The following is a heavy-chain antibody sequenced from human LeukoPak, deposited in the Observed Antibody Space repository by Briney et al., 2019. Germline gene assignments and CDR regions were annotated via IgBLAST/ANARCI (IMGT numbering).Heavy chain of an antibody. CDR2: ISFDGGNK. CDR1: GFTFNNYA. CDR3: ARDKYGGNSNAFDI. V-gene: IGHV3-30-3*01. Sequence: PGGSLRLSCAASGFTFNNYAIHWVRQAPGKGLEWVAIISFDGGNKYYADSVKGRFTISRDNSKNTLYLQMNSLRAEDTAVYYCARDKYGGNSNAFDIWGQGTLVTVSS. D-gene: IGHD4-23*01. J-gene: IGHJ3*02.